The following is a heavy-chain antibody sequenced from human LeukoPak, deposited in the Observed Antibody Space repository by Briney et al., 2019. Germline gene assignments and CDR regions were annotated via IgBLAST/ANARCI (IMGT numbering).Heavy chain of an antibody. CDR3: ARLYPTAMAPAPRFDI. D-gene: IGHD5-18*01. CDR2: IIPIFGTA. Sequence: GASVNVSCKASGGTFSSYAISWVRQAPGQGLEWMGGIIPIFGTANYAQKFQGRVTITADESTSTAYLQWSSLKASDTAMYYCARLYPTAMAPAPRFDIWGQGTMVTVSS. J-gene: IGHJ3*02. CDR1: GGTFSSYA. V-gene: IGHV1-69*13.